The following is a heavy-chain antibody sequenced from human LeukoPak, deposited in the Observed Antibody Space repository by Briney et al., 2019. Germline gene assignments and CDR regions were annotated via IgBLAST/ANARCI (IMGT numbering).Heavy chain of an antibody. CDR2: IYYSGST. Sequence: SETLSLTYTVSGGSISSGDYYWSWIRQPPGKGLEWIGYIYYSGSTYYNPSLKSRVTISVDTSKNQFSLKLSSVTAADTAVYYCGAKLSDSSGYYPDGIDYWGQGTLVTVSS. V-gene: IGHV4-30-4*01. CDR1: GGSISSGDYY. J-gene: IGHJ4*02. CDR3: GAKLSDSSGYYPDGIDY. D-gene: IGHD3-22*01.